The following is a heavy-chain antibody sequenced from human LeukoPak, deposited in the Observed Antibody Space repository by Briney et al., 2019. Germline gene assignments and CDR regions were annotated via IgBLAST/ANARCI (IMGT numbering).Heavy chain of an antibody. J-gene: IGHJ6*02. Sequence: SETLSLTCTASGGSINSYYWTWIRQPAGKGLEWIGRIYTSGSTNYNPSLKSRVTMSVDRSKKQFSLKLSSVTAADTAVYYCARDFADILTGYYTFAMDVWGQGTTVTVSS. CDR3: ARDFADILTGYYTFAMDV. D-gene: IGHD3-9*01. CDR1: GGSINSYY. V-gene: IGHV4-4*07. CDR2: IYTSGST.